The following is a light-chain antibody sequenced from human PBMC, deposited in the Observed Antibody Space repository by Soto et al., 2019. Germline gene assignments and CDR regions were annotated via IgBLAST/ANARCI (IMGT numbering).Light chain of an antibody. CDR3: QQSYTTPQT. CDR1: QTISTW. V-gene: IGKV1-39*01. J-gene: IGKJ1*01. CDR2: AAS. Sequence: IKMNMSPSTLSATVGDRVTITCRASQTISTWLAWYQQKPGKAPELLIYAASSLQSGVPSRFSGSGSGTDFTLTISSLQAEDFATYYCQQSYTTPQTFGQGAKVDI.